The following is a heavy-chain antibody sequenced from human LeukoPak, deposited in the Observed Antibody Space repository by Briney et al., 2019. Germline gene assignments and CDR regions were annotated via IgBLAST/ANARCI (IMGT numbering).Heavy chain of an antibody. Sequence: GESLKISCKGSGYSSTSYWIGWVRQMPGKGLEWMGIIYPGDSDTRYSPSFQGQVTISADKSISTAYLQWSSLKASDTAMYYCARRVMITFGGVIGYDAFDIWGQGTMVTVSS. CDR3: ARRVMITFGGVIGYDAFDI. V-gene: IGHV5-51*01. CDR2: IYPGDSDT. CDR1: GYSSTSYW. J-gene: IGHJ3*02. D-gene: IGHD3-16*02.